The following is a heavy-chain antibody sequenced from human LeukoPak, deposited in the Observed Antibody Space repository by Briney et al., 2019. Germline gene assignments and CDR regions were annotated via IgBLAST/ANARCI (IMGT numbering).Heavy chain of an antibody. V-gene: IGHV1-18*01. J-gene: IGHJ5*02. CDR1: GYTFTSYG. Sequence: ASVKVSCKASGYTFTSYGISWVRQAPGQGLEWMGWISAYNGNTNYAQKLQGRVTMTTDTSTSTAYMELRSLRSDDTAVYYCARVRIVGATKTKVQFDPWGQGTLVTVSS. CDR3: ARVRIVGATKTKVQFDP. CDR2: ISAYNGNT. D-gene: IGHD1-26*01.